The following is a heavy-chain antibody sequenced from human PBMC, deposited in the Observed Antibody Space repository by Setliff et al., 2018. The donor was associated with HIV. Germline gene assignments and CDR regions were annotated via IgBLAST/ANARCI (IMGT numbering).Heavy chain of an antibody. Sequence: PSETLSLTCSVSGVSTNRTDHYWGWIRQSPGKRLEWIGSVSQSGSTYYNPSLKSRTTISVDRSKNLFSLKLISVTAADQGVYYCARVPVAGANWFDPWGLGTLVTVSS. CDR3: ARVPVAGANWFDP. J-gene: IGHJ5*02. D-gene: IGHD2-21*01. CDR1: GVSTNRTDHY. CDR2: VSQSGST. V-gene: IGHV4-39*01.